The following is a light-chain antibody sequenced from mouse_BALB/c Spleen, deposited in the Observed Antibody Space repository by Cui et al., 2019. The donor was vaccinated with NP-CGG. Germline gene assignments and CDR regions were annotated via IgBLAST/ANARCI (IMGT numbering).Light chain of an antibody. CDR1: TGAVTTHNY. Sequence: QAIVTQESALTTSPGETVTLTCSSSTGAVTTHNYANWVQEKPDHLFTGLIGGTNNRAPGVPARFSGSLIGDKAALTITGAQTEDEAIYFCALWYSNHWVFGGGTKLTVL. J-gene: IGLJ1*01. V-gene: IGLV1*01. CDR2: GTN. CDR3: ALWYSNHWV.